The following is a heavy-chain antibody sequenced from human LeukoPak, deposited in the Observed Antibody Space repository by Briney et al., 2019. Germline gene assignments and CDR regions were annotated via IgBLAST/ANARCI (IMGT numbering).Heavy chain of an antibody. CDR2: IRSSSSYI. J-gene: IGHJ4*02. Sequence: GGSLRLSCAASGFTFSSYSMNWVRQAPGKVLEWVSSIRSSSSYIYYADSVKGRFTISRDNAKNSLYLQMNSLRAEDTAVYYCARAPTYCSSTSCYRLRSIEPGDYWGQGTLVTVSS. CDR1: GFTFSSYS. D-gene: IGHD2-2*01. V-gene: IGHV3-21*01. CDR3: ARAPTYCSSTSCYRLRSIEPGDY.